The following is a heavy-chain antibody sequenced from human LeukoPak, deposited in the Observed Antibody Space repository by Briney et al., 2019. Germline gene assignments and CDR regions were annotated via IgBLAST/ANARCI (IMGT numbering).Heavy chain of an antibody. D-gene: IGHD2-15*01. Sequence: GGSLRLSCAASGLTFSSYEMNWVRQAPGKGLEWVSCITGGGTTTYYADSVKGRFIISRDNPKNSLYLQMNSLRAEDTAVYYCAKQQDNAFDIWGQGTKVTVSS. CDR3: AKQQDNAFDI. J-gene: IGHJ3*02. CDR2: ITGGGTTT. V-gene: IGHV3-48*03. CDR1: GLTFSSYE.